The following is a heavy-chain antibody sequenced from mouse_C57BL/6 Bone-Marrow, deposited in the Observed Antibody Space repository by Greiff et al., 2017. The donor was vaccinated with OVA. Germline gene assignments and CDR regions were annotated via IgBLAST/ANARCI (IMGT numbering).Heavy chain of an antibody. Sequence: VQVVESGPGLVQPSQSLSITCTVSGFSLTSYGVHWVRQSPGKGLEWLGVIWSGGSTDYNAAFISRLSISKDNSKSQVFFKMNSLQADDTAIYYCATPIYDGYYGGVWFAYWGQGTLVTVSA. J-gene: IGHJ3*01. CDR1: GFSLTSYG. CDR3: ATPIYDGYYGGVWFAY. CDR2: IWSGGST. V-gene: IGHV2-2*01. D-gene: IGHD2-3*01.